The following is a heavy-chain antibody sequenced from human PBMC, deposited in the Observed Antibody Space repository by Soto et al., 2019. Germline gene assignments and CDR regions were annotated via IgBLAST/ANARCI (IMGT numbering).Heavy chain of an antibody. V-gene: IGHV4-39*01. J-gene: IGHJ4*02. CDR2: IYYSGSP. Sequence: QLQLQESGPGLVRPSETLSLTCTVSGGSISSLTYNWGWIRQPPGKGLEWIGNIYYSGSPYYKPSLKSRVTISVDTSKNHFSLRLRSVTAADTALYYCARHTITTVTTFDSWGQGTLDTVSS. D-gene: IGHD4-17*01. CDR3: ARHTITTVTTFDS. CDR1: GGSISSLTYN.